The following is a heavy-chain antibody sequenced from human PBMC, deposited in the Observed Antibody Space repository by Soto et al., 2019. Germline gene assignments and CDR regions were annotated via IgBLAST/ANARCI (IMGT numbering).Heavy chain of an antibody. CDR2: IYHSGST. J-gene: IGHJ5*02. CDR1: GGSISSGGYS. Sequence: SETLSLTCAVSGGSISSGGYSWSWIRQPPGKGLEWIGYIYHSGSTYYNPSLKSRVTISVDRSKNQFSLKLSSVTAADTAVYYCARGDHSNGSRWFDPWGQGSLVTVSS. D-gene: IGHD4-4*01. V-gene: IGHV4-30-2*01. CDR3: ARGDHSNGSRWFDP.